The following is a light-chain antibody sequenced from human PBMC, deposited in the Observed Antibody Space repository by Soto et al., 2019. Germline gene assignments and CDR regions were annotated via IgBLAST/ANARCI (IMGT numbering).Light chain of an antibody. Sequence: EIVLTQSPGTLSLSPGESATLSCRASQSVRSNYLAWYQQKPGQAPRLLIFGASNRATGIPPRFSGRGSGTDFTLIISRREPEDFAVYYCQQYGSSPLTFGGATKGDIK. V-gene: IGKV3-20*01. CDR2: GAS. CDR3: QQYGSSPLT. CDR1: QSVRSNY. J-gene: IGKJ4*01.